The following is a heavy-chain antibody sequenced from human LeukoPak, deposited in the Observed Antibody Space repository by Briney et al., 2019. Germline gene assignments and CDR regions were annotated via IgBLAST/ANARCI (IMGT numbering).Heavy chain of an antibody. J-gene: IGHJ3*02. Sequence: SETLSLTCAVYGGSFSGYYWSWIRQPPGKGLEWIGEINHSGSTNYNPSLKSRVTISVDTSKNQFSLKLTSVTAADTAIYYCARQMTTLPTGRTFDTWGQGTMVTVSS. CDR2: INHSGST. CDR3: ARQMTTLPTGRTFDT. V-gene: IGHV4-34*01. D-gene: IGHD4-17*01. CDR1: GGSFSGYY.